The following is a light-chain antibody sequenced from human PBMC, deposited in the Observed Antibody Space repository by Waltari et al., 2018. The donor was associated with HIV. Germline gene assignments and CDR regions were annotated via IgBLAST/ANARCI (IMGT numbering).Light chain of an antibody. Sequence: QSVLTQPPSASGTPGPRLTISCSGRSPNIGSTCVHWYQQLPGTTPKLLIYRNNQRPSGVPDRFSGSKSGTSASLAISGLRSEHEADYYCAAWDDSLRGVVFGGGTKLTVL. J-gene: IGLJ2*01. CDR1: SPNIGSTC. CDR2: RNN. V-gene: IGLV1-47*01. CDR3: AAWDDSLRGVV.